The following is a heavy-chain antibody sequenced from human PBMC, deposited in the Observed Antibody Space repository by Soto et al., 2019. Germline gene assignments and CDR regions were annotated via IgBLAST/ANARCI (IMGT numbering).Heavy chain of an antibody. CDR3: ARDSTLAYCGGDCYYFDY. Sequence: QVQLVQSGAEVKKPGSSVKVSCKASGGTFSSYAISWVRQAPGQGLEWMGGIIPIFGTANYAQKFQGRVTITADESTSTAYMELSSLRSEDTAVYYCARDSTLAYCGGDCYYFDYWGQGTLVTVSS. V-gene: IGHV1-69*01. J-gene: IGHJ4*02. CDR1: GGTFSSYA. D-gene: IGHD2-21*02. CDR2: IIPIFGTA.